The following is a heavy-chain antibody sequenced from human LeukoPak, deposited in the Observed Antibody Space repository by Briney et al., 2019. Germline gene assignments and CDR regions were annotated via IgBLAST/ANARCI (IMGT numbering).Heavy chain of an antibody. CDR3: VITGDPTGDSSGYYRLKNDAFDI. V-gene: IGHV1-69*04. CDR2: IIPILGIA. CDR1: GGTFSSYA. Sequence: ASVKVSFKASGGTFSSYAISWVRQAPGQGLEWMGRIIPILGIANYAQKFQGRVTITADKSTSTAYMELSSLRSEDTAVYYCVITGDPTGDSSGYYRLKNDAFDIRGQGTMVTVSS. J-gene: IGHJ3*02. D-gene: IGHD3-22*01.